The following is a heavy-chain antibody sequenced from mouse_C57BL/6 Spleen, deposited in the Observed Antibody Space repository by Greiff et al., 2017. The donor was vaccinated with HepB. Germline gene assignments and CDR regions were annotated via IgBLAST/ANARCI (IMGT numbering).Heavy chain of an antibody. CDR1: GYTFTSYW. CDR3: ARFYDYDENYFDY. J-gene: IGHJ2*01. CDR2: IDPSDSYT. Sequence: QVQLQQPGAELVMPGASVKLSCKASGYTFTSYWMHWVKQRPGQGLEWIGEIDPSDSYTNYNQKFKGKSTLTVDKSSSTAYMQLSSLTSEDSAVYYCARFYDYDENYFDYWGQGTTLTVSS. D-gene: IGHD2-4*01. V-gene: IGHV1-69*01.